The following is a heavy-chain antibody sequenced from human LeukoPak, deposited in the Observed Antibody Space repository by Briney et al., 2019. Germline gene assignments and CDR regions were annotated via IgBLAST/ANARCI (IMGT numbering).Heavy chain of an antibody. D-gene: IGHD3-10*01. Sequence: ASVTVSFTASGYIFTTYYMHWVRQAPGQGLEWMGVINPSSSNTNYAQKFQGRVTMTSDTSTSTVYMELTRLRSEDTAVYYWARDPDYYGSGSQSRNYFDYWGQGTLVTVSS. CDR1: GYIFTTYY. CDR3: ARDPDYYGSGSQSRNYFDY. V-gene: IGHV1-46*01. CDR2: INPSSSNT. J-gene: IGHJ4*02.